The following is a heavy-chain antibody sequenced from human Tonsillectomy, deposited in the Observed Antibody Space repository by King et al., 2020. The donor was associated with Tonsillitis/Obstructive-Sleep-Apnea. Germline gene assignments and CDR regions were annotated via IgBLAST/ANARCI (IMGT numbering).Heavy chain of an antibody. CDR1: GFSLTTSGVG. CDR3: AHIFDGTTSYYMNTFDI. Sequence: TLKESGPTLVKPTQTLTLTCTLSGFSLTTSGVGVGWIRQPPGKALEWLALIYWDDDNRYRPSLKSRVTITKDTSKNQVVLTMTNMDPVDTATYYCAHIFDGTTSYYMNTFDIWGQGTMVTVSS. D-gene: IGHD1-7*01. CDR2: IYWDDDN. J-gene: IGHJ3*02. V-gene: IGHV2-5*02.